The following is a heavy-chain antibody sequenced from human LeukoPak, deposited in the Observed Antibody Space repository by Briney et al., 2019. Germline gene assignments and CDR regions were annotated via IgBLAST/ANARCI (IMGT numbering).Heavy chain of an antibody. CDR1: GGSFSGYY. D-gene: IGHD1-1*01. CDR2: IYYSGST. CDR3: ARPVRGRFDY. V-gene: IGHV4-59*12. Sequence: TSETLSLTCAVYGGSFSGYYWSWIRQPPGKGLEWIGYIYYSGSTNYNPSLKSRVTISVDTSKNQFSLKLSSVTAADTAVYYCARPVRGRFDYWGQGTLVTVSS. J-gene: IGHJ4*02.